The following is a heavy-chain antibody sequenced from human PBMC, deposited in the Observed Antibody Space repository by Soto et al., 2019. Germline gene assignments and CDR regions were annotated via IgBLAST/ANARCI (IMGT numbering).Heavy chain of an antibody. Sequence: SVKLEYRRSGYTLTCYGIRYLQQAPGQGLEWMGWISAYNGNTNYAQKLQGRVTMTTDTSTSTAHMGLRSLRSDDTAVYYCARYFSTGKYDFGSGYYGMDVCAQWTTLTVSS. D-gene: IGHD3-3*01. V-gene: IGHV1-18*01. J-gene: IGHJ6*02. CDR1: GYTLTCYG. CDR3: ARYFSTGKYDFGSGYYGMDV. CDR2: ISAYNGNT.